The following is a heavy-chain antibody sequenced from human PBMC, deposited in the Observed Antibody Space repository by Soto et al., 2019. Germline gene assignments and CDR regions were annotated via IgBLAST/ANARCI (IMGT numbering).Heavy chain of an antibody. Sequence: SETLSLTCTVSGGSISSYYWSWIRQPPGKGLEWIGYIYYSGSTNYNPSLKSRVTISVDTSKNQFSLKLSSVTAADTAVYYCAGLLQANSKWVYYCYMDVWGKGTTVTVSS. D-gene: IGHD4-4*01. CDR3: AGLLQANSKWVYYCYMDV. J-gene: IGHJ6*03. V-gene: IGHV4-59*12. CDR1: GGSISSYY. CDR2: IYYSGST.